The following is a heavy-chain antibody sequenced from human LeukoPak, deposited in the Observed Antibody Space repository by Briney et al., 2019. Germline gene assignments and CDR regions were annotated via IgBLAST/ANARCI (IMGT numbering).Heavy chain of an antibody. CDR1: GYSFSGYW. D-gene: IGHD6-19*01. V-gene: IGHV5-51*01. CDR2: IYPGDSDT. J-gene: IGHJ4*02. Sequence: GESLKISCKGSGYSFSGYWIGWVRQMPGKGLEWMGIIYPGDSDTRYSPSSQGQVTISADKSISTAYLKWSSLKVSDTAIYYCAIYNSGWYQGVYWGQGTLVTVSS. CDR3: AIYNSGWYQGVY.